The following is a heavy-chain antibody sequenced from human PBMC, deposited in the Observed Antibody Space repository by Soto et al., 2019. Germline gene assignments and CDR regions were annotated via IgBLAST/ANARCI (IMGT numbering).Heavy chain of an antibody. CDR3: ARDYYDSSGYYEGPSYYFDY. Sequence: PGGSLRLSCAASGFTFSSYWMSWVRQAPGKGLEWVANIKQDGSEKYYVDSVKGRFTISRDNAKNSLYLQMNSLRAEDTAVYYCARDYYDSSGYYEGPSYYFDYWGQGTLVTVSS. CDR1: GFTFSSYW. CDR2: IKQDGSEK. D-gene: IGHD3-22*01. J-gene: IGHJ4*02. V-gene: IGHV3-7*01.